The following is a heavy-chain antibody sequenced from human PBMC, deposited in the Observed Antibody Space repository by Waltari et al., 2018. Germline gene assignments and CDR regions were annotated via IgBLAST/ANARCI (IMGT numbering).Heavy chain of an antibody. CDR3: AKERVNTIFGVDY. D-gene: IGHD3-3*01. J-gene: IGHJ4*02. V-gene: IGHV3-23*01. CDR2: ISGSGGST. CDR1: GFTFSSSA. Sequence: EVQLLESGGGLVQPGGYLRLACAASGFTFSSSAMSWVRQAPGKGLEWVSAISGSGGSTYYADSVKGRFTISRDNSKNTLYLQMNSLRAEDTAVYYCAKERVNTIFGVDYWGQGTLVTVSS.